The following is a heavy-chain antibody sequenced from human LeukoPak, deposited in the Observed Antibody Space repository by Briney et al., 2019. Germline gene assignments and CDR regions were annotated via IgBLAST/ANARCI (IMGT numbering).Heavy chain of an antibody. CDR2: IYYSGST. D-gene: IGHD2-8*02. CDR1: GGSISSYY. CDR3: ARGVTGSDAFDI. V-gene: IGHV4-59*01. J-gene: IGHJ3*02. Sequence: PSETLSLTCTVSGGSISSYYWSWIRQPPGKGLEWIGYIYYSGSTNYNPSLKSRVTISVDTSKNQFSLKLSSVPAADTAVYYCARGVTGSDAFDIWGQGTMVSVSS.